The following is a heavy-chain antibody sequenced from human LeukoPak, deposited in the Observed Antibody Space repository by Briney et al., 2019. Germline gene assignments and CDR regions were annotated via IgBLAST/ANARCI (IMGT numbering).Heavy chain of an antibody. J-gene: IGHJ4*02. Sequence: GGSLRLSCAASGFTFSSYAMSWVRQAPGKGLEWVSAISGSGGSTYYADSVKGRFTISRDNSKNTLYLQMNSLRAEDTAVYYCAKDLDAQGDYGDYTPFDYWGQGTLVTVS. CDR2: ISGSGGST. V-gene: IGHV3-23*01. D-gene: IGHD4-17*01. CDR1: GFTFSSYA. CDR3: AKDLDAQGDYGDYTPFDY.